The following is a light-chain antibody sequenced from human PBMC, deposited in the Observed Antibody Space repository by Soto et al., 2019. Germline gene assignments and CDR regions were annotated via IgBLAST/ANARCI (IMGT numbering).Light chain of an antibody. CDR3: QQYGHSLWT. CDR2: GAS. CDR1: QRFSSCH. V-gene: IGKV3-20*01. J-gene: IGKJ1*01. Sequence: EIVMTQSPVTLSASRGNRATLSCRARQRFSSCHLAWYQQKPGQAPRLLIYGASSRATGIPDRFSGSGSGTDFTLTISRLEPEDYAVYYCQQYGHSLWTFGQGTKVDIK.